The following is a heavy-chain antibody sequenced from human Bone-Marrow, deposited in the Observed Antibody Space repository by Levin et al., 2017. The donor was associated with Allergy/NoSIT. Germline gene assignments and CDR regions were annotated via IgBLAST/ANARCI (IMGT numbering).Heavy chain of an antibody. V-gene: IGHV3-23*01. D-gene: IGHD1-7*01. CDR1: GFLFTRHG. Sequence: GGSLRLSCAASGFLFTRHGMTWVRQAPGKGLEWVSGISASGSNTDYADSVKGRFTISRDNVKNTLYLQISSLRAEDTAVYYCARGTILYYYYGMDVWGQGTTVAVSS. J-gene: IGHJ6*02. CDR3: ARGTILYYYYGMDV. CDR2: ISASGSNT.